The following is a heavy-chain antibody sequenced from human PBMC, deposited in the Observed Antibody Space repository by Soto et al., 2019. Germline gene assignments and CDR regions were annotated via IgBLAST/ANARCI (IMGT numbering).Heavy chain of an antibody. CDR3: ARGLTTGLIVVAVGY. J-gene: IGHJ4*02. CDR2: ISSSSSYI. D-gene: IGHD3-22*01. CDR1: GFTFSSYS. Sequence: PGGSLRLSCAASGFTFSSYSMNWGRQAPGKGLEWVSPISSSSSYIYYADSVKGRFTISRDNAKNSLYLQMNSLRAEDTAVYYCARGLTTGLIVVAVGYWGQGTLVTVSS. V-gene: IGHV3-21*01.